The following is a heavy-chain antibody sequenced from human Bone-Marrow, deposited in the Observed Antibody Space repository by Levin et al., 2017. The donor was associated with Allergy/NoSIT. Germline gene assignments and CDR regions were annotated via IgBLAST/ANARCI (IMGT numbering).Heavy chain of an antibody. D-gene: IGHD3-22*01. J-gene: IGHJ4*02. Sequence: SGPTLVKPTQTLTLTCTFSGFSLSTSGMRVSWIRQPPGKALEWLARIDWDDDKFYSTSLKTRLTISKDTSKNQVVLTMTNMDPVDTATYYCARTSYGRGYYTIDYWGQGTLVTVSS. CDR1: GFSLSTSGMR. CDR2: IDWDDDK. V-gene: IGHV2-70*04. CDR3: ARTSYGRGYYTIDY.